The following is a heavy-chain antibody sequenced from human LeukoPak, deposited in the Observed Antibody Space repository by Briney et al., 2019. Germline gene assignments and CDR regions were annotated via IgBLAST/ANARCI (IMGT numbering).Heavy chain of an antibody. J-gene: IGHJ4*02. Sequence: VKVSCKASGYTFTXYGISWVRQAPGQGLEWMGWISAYNGNTNYAQKLQGRVTMTTDTSTSTAYMELNSLRAEDTAVYYCAGSSWYFDYWGQGTLVTVSS. V-gene: IGHV1-18*01. CDR1: GYTFTXYG. CDR3: AGSSWYFDY. CDR2: ISAYNGNT. D-gene: IGHD6-13*01.